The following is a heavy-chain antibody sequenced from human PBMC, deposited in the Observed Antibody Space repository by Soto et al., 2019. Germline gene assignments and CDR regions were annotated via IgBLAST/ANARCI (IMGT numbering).Heavy chain of an antibody. V-gene: IGHV3-9*01. CDR2: ISWNSGTI. D-gene: IGHD3-22*01. Sequence: PGGSLRLSCAASGFSFDDYAMHWVRQAPGKGLEWVSGISWNSGTIGYADSVKGRLTISRDNAKNSLYLQMNSLRAEDTALYYCAKDISGYYDSSGYFDYWGQGTLVTVSS. CDR3: AKDISGYYDSSGYFDY. J-gene: IGHJ4*02. CDR1: GFSFDDYA.